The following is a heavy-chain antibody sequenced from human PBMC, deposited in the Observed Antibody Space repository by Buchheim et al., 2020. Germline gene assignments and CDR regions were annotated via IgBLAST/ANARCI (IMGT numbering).Heavy chain of an antibody. CDR1: GFTFSSYG. V-gene: IGHV3-30*18. J-gene: IGHJ6*02. D-gene: IGHD7-27*01. Sequence: QVQLVESGGGVVQPGRSLRLSCAASGFTFSSYGMHWVRQAPGKGLEWVAVISYDGSNKYYADSVKGRFPISRDNSKNTLYLQMNSLRAEDTAVYYCAKDAGNWGSAYYYYGMDVWGQGTT. CDR2: ISYDGSNK. CDR3: AKDAGNWGSAYYYYGMDV.